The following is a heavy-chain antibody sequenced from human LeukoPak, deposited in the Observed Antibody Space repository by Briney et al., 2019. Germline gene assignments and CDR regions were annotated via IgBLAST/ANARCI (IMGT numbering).Heavy chain of an antibody. Sequence: ASVKVSCKASGYTFTSYYLHWVRQAPGQGLEWVGWINPNSGDTNYAQNFQGRVTMTRDTSINTAYMELSRLRSDDTAVYYCARLSRSGYSCDYWGQGTLVTVSS. CDR1: GYTFTSYY. CDR3: ARLSRSGYSCDY. D-gene: IGHD3-3*01. V-gene: IGHV1-2*02. CDR2: INPNSGDT. J-gene: IGHJ4*02.